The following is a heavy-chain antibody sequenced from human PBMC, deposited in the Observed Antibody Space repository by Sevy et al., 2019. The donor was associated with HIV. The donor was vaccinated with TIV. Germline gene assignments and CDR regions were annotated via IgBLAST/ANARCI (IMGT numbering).Heavy chain of an antibody. D-gene: IGHD2-2*01. CDR1: DGSFSGYY. J-gene: IGHJ5*02. CDR3: ARSPPVVVVPGAPSWFDP. CDR2: INEIGIT. Sequence: SETLSLTCAVHDGSFSGYYWNWIRQLPGKGLEWIGEINEIGITYYNPSLKSLVTISVETSKKQFHLKLNFLTAVDSAVYFCARSPPVVVVPGAPSWFDPWGQGTLVTVSS. V-gene: IGHV4-34*01.